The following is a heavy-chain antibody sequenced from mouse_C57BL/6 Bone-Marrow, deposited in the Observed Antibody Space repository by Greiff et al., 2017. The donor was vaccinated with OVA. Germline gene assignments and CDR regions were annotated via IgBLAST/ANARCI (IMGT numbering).Heavy chain of an antibody. CDR1: GFTFSVYG. Sequence: EVKVVESGGGLVKPGGSLKLSCAASGFTFSVYGMHWVRQAPEKGLEWVAYISSGSSTIYYADTVKGRFTISRDNAKNTLFLQMTSLRSEDTAMYYCARPGTSWFAYWGQGTLVTVSA. V-gene: IGHV5-17*01. CDR3: ARPGTSWFAY. J-gene: IGHJ3*01. CDR2: ISSGSSTI. D-gene: IGHD4-1*01.